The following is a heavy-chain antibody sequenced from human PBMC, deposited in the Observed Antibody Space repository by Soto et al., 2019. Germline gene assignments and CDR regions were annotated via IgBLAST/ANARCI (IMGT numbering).Heavy chain of an antibody. V-gene: IGHV4-59*11. J-gene: IGHJ4*02. Sequence: QEQLQASGPGLVKPSETLSLTCSVSGGSIRNHYWSWIRQPPGKGLEWFGYIYYNGNTNYNPSLKSRVTMSVDTSKNQISLILTTVTAADTAVYYCTRANWYSEYWGQGTLVTVSS. CDR3: TRANWYSEY. CDR2: IYYNGNT. CDR1: GGSIRNHY. D-gene: IGHD7-27*01.